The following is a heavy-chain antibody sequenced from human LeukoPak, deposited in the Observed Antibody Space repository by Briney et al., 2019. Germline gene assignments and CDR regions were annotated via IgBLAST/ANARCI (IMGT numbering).Heavy chain of an antibody. CDR3: ARALAQRINGYFHH. CDR2: INPNRGDT. D-gene: IGHD2-8*01. V-gene: IGHV1-2*02. Sequence: RASVKVSCKSSGYTFTGYYTHWVRQAPGQGLEWMGCINPNRGDTNYAQKFQGRVSMTRDTSISTDYMELNGLKSDDTAVYYCARALAQRINGYFHHWGQGTLVSVSS. CDR1: GYTFTGYY. J-gene: IGHJ1*01.